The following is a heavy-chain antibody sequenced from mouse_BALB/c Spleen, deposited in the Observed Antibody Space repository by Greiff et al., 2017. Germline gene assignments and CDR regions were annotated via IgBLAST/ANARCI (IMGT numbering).Heavy chain of an antibody. J-gene: IGHJ1*01. Sequence: EVQRVESGGGLVKPGGSLKLSCAASGFTFSSYAMSWVRQSPEKRLEWVAEISSGGSYTYYPDTVTGRFTISRDNAKNTLYLEMSSLRSEDTAMYYCARADYYGSSYWYFDVWGAGTTVTVSS. CDR1: GFTFSSYA. CDR2: ISSGGSYT. CDR3: ARADYYGSSYWYFDV. D-gene: IGHD1-1*01. V-gene: IGHV5-9-4*01.